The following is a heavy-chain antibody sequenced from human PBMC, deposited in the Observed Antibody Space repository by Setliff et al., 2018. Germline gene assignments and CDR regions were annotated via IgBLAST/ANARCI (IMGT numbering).Heavy chain of an antibody. CDR2: IYIGGSA. CDR1: GGSISSYY. Sequence: SETLSLTCTVSGGSISSYYWSWSRQPAGKGLEWIGHIYIGGSANYNPSLKSRVTISVDTSKNQFSLKLNSVTAADTAVYYCATPDYGGNSWSFDYWGQGTLVTVSS. J-gene: IGHJ4*02. D-gene: IGHD4-17*01. CDR3: ATPDYGGNSWSFDY. V-gene: IGHV4-4*07.